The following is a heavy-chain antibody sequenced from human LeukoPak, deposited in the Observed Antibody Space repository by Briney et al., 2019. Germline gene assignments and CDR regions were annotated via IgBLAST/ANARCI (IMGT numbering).Heavy chain of an antibody. CDR1: GYTFTNYG. CDR3: ATDSGSSRRVEY. D-gene: IGHD1-26*01. CDR2: ISAYNGNT. V-gene: IGHV1-18*01. Sequence: ASVKVSCKASGYTFTNYGISWVRQAPGQGLDWMGWISAYNGNTNYPQKLQGRVTMTTDTSTSTAYMELRSLRSDDTAVYYCATDSGSSRRVEYWGQGTLVTVSS. J-gene: IGHJ4*02.